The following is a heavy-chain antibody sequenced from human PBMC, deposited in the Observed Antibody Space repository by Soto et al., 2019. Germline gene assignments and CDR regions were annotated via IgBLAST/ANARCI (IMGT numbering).Heavy chain of an antibody. D-gene: IGHD1-7*01. Sequence: SETLSLTCAVSGGSFTSNNWWTWVRQPPGQGLEWIGEIYRTGSTNYNPSLKSRVTISLDKSENQFSLKVTSLTAADTAVYYCASRDPGTSVDYWGQVTLDTVST. V-gene: IGHV4-4*02. CDR1: GGSFTSNNW. J-gene: IGHJ4*02. CDR3: ASRDPGTSVDY. CDR2: IYRTGST.